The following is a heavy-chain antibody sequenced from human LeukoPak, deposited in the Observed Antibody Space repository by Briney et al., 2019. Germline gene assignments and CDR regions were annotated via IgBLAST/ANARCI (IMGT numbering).Heavy chain of an antibody. CDR3: ARGCSPSCYTLVY. J-gene: IGHJ4*02. Sequence: GRSLRLSCAASGFTFSSYGMHWVRQAAGKGLGWVAVISYDGSNKHYADSVKGRFTISRDNSKNTLYLQMNSLRAEDTAVYYCARGCSPSCYTLVYWGQGTLVTVSS. D-gene: IGHD2-2*02. V-gene: IGHV3-30*03. CDR2: ISYDGSNK. CDR1: GFTFSSYG.